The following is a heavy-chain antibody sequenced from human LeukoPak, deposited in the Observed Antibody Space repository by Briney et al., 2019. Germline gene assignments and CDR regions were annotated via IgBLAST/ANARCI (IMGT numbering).Heavy chain of an antibody. CDR1: GVNNYA. CDR3: ATSPRVTLYVMGDFAY. D-gene: IGHD3-16*01. J-gene: IGHJ4*02. V-gene: IGHV3-23*01. CDR2: ISGSGGST. Sequence: GGSLRLSCAVSGVNNYAISWVRQAPGKGLEWVSVISGSGGSTYYADSVKGRFTISRGTSENTIYLQMNSLRAEDTAVYYCATSPRVTLYVMGDFAYWGQGTLVTVSS.